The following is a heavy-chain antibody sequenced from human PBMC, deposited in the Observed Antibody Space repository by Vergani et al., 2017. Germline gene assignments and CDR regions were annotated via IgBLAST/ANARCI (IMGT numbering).Heavy chain of an antibody. CDR3: ARDRDLYCRSTTPCHNWFDP. CDR2: VYYTGST. D-gene: IGHD2/OR15-2a*01. Sequence: VQLQESGPGLVKPSETLSLTCTVSGAAIKDFYWSWFRQPPGKGLEWIGYVYYTGSTTYNPSLKSRVTISVDTSNNQFSLRMTSLTAADTAIYYCARDRDLYCRSTTPCHNWFDPWGQGSLVTVSS. J-gene: IGHJ5*02. V-gene: IGHV4-59*01. CDR1: GAAIKDFY.